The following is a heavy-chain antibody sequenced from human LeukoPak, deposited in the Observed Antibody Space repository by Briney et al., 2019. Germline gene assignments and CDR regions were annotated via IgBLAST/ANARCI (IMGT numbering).Heavy chain of an antibody. CDR2: IYPNSGGT. CDR1: GYTFTGYY. CDR3: ASDFEWIRFGVDDADY. J-gene: IGHJ4*02. D-gene: IGHD5-12*01. V-gene: IGHV1-2*02. Sequence: ASVKASCKASGYTFTGYYMHWVRQAPGQGLEWMGWIYPNSGGTNYAQKFQGRVTMTRYTSISTAYMELSRLRSDDTGAYYCASDFEWIRFGVDDADYWGQGALVTVSS.